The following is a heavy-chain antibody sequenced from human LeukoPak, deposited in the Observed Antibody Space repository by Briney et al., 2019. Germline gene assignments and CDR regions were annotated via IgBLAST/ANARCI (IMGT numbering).Heavy chain of an antibody. J-gene: IGHJ6*02. D-gene: IGHD2-15*01. V-gene: IGHV3-33*01. CDR1: GFTFSTSG. CDR2: IWYDGSNK. Sequence: GGSLRLSCAASGFTFSTSGMHWVRQAPGKGLEWVAVIWYDGSNKHYAESVKGRFSISGDNSKSTLYLQMNSLRAEDTAVYYCARVLAGEAAPYYYGMDVWGQGTTVTVSS. CDR3: ARVLAGEAAPYYYGMDV.